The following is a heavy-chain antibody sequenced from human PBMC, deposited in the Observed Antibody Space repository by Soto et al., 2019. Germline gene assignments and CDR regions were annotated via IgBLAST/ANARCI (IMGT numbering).Heavy chain of an antibody. CDR3: AREDGGGPFDY. CDR2: MSGTSADT. J-gene: IGHJ4*02. CDR1: GFMFSAYA. V-gene: IGHV3-23*01. Sequence: DVHLLESGGGLVQPGGSLRLSCAASGFMFSAYAMHWVRQAPGQGLEWVSSMSGTSADTYYADSVKGRFTVSRDSSKDTLYLQLNSLRAEHTALYFCAREDGGGPFDYWGQGTLVIVSS. D-gene: IGHD2-15*01.